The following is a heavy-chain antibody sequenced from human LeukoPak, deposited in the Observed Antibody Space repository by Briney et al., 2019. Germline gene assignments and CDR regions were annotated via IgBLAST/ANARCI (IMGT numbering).Heavy chain of an antibody. V-gene: IGHV3-74*01. CDR2: SDGGGSST. CDR1: GFTFSSYG. CDR3: ARGPGSSGGAYVGDY. D-gene: IGHD3-22*01. J-gene: IGHJ4*01. Sequence: GGSLRLSCAASGFTFSSYGMHWVRQVPGKGLVWVSRSDGGGSSTSYADSVKGRFSISRDNAKSILYLQMNSLRAEDTAVYYCARGPGSSGGAYVGDYWGHGTLVTVSS.